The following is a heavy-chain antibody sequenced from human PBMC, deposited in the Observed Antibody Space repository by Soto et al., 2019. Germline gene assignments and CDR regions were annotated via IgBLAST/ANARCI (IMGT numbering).Heavy chain of an antibody. V-gene: IGHV4-34*01. Sequence: SETLSLTCAVYGGSFSGYYWSWIRQPPGKGLEWIGEINHSGSTNYNPSLKSRVTISVDTSKNQFSLKLSSVTAADTAVYYCARGIVNRYSSSWYYSGDYYGMDVWGQGTTVTVSS. J-gene: IGHJ6*02. D-gene: IGHD6-13*01. CDR2: INHSGST. CDR3: ARGIVNRYSSSWYYSGDYYGMDV. CDR1: GGSFSGYY.